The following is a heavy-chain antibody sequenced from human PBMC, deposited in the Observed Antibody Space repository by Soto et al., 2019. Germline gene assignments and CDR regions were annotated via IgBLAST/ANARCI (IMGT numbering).Heavy chain of an antibody. D-gene: IGHD3-3*01. CDR3: ARDFLAIMTITTEQALES. Sequence: QEQLVESGGGVVQPGRSLRLSCAASGFTFSSYAMHWVRQAPGRGLEWVEVISYDGSDTYYADSVKGRFTISRENSKDTLYLQMINLRGGDAAVYYCARDFLAIMTITTEQALESWGQGTLVTVSS. CDR1: GFTFSSYA. CDR2: ISYDGSDT. J-gene: IGHJ4*02. V-gene: IGHV3-30-3*01.